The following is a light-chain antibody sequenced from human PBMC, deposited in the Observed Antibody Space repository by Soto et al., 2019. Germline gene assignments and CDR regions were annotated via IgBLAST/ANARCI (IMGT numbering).Light chain of an antibody. CDR2: DAS. CDR3: QQRSNWYT. J-gene: IGKJ2*01. V-gene: IGKV3-11*01. Sequence: EIVLTQSPATLSLSPGEGATLSCRASQSVGTYLAWYQHKPGQAPRLLIQDASKRATGIPARFSGSGSGTDFTLTITNLAPEDFAVYYCQQRSNWYTFGQGTKLEIK. CDR1: QSVGTY.